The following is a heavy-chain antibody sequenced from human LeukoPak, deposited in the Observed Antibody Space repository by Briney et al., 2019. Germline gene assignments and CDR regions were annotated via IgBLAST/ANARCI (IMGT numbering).Heavy chain of an antibody. CDR1: GVTLRNYG. V-gene: IGHV3-23*01. Sequence: LPGGSLRLSCAASGVTLRNYGLSWVRHTPGKGLEWVSAIRGSGDTTFYADSVKGRFTISRDNSENTVYLQMNSLRAEDTAVYYCEKRGDKLDLIWGQGTLVTVSS. CDR3: EKRGDKLDLI. CDR2: IRGSGDTT. J-gene: IGHJ4*02. D-gene: IGHD2-21*02.